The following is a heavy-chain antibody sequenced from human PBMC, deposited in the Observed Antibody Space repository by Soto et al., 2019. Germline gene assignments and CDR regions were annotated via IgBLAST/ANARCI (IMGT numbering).Heavy chain of an antibody. Sequence: PSETLSLTCTVSGGSISSGGYYWSWIPQHPGKGLEWIGYIYYSGSTYYNPSLKSRVTISVDTSKNQFSLKLSSVTAADTAVYYCARVRISCSGGSCYGSREYFQHWGQGTLVTVSS. D-gene: IGHD2-15*01. CDR1: GGSISSGGYY. J-gene: IGHJ1*01. V-gene: IGHV4-31*03. CDR3: ARVRISCSGGSCYGSREYFQH. CDR2: IYYSGST.